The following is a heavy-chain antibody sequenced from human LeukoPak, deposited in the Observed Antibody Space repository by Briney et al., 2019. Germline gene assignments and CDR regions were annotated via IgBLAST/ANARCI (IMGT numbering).Heavy chain of an antibody. V-gene: IGHV3-33*08. CDR2: IWYDGSNK. CDR1: GFTFSSYA. D-gene: IGHD1-26*01. Sequence: GGSLRLSCAASGFTFSSYAMHWVRQAPGKGLEWVAVIWYDGSNKYYADSVKGRFTISRDNSKNTLYLQMNSLRAEDTAVYYCAREGGYYFDYWDQGTLVTVSS. J-gene: IGHJ4*02. CDR3: AREGGYYFDY.